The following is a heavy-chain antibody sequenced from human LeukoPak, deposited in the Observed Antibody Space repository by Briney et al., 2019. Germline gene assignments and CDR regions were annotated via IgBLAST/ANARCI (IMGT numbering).Heavy chain of an antibody. J-gene: IGHJ3*02. CDR1: GYSFTSYW. D-gene: IGHD4-17*01. CDR2: IYPGDSDT. CDR3: ARTLSLRLNAFDI. V-gene: IGHV5-51*01. Sequence: GGSLKISCKGSGYSFTSYWIGWVRQMPGKGLEWMGIIYPGDSDTRYSPSFQGQVTISADKSISTAYLQWSSLKASDTAMYYCARTLSLRLNAFDIWGQGTMVTVSS.